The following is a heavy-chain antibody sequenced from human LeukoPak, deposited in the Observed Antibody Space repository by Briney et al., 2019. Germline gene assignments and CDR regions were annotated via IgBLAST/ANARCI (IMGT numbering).Heavy chain of an antibody. CDR2: INPNSGDT. V-gene: IGHV1-2*02. Sequence: ASVKVSYKTSGYTFTGYYIHWVRQAPGQGFEWIGWINPNSGDTQSAQKFHGRVTMTRDTSSSTAYMELSRLRSDDTAVYYCARASFVTDEYFQHWGQGTLVTVSP. D-gene: IGHD2-21*02. CDR1: GYTFTGYY. CDR3: ARASFVTDEYFQH. J-gene: IGHJ1*01.